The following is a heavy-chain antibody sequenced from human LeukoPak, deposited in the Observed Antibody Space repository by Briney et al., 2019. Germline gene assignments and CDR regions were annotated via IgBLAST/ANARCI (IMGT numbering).Heavy chain of an antibody. CDR3: TSDMTTVTTTSPDY. CDR2: IRSKANSYAT. Sequence: PGGSLRLSCAASGFTFSGSAMHWVRQASGKGLEWVGRIRSKANSYATAYAAPVKGRFTISRDDSKNTAYLQMNSLKTEDTAVYYCTSDMTTVTTTSPDYWGQGTLVTVSS. CDR1: GFTFSGSA. J-gene: IGHJ4*02. V-gene: IGHV3-73*01. D-gene: IGHD4-17*01.